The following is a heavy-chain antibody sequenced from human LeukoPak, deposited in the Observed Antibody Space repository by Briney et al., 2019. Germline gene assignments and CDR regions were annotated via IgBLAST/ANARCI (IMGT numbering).Heavy chain of an antibody. CDR1: GFTFSTYW. J-gene: IGHJ2*01. CDR2: ISNDGGRT. CDR3: ARDRVTTVTTARANWYFDL. Sequence: GGSLGLSCAASGFTFSTYWMHWVRQAPGKGLVWVSRISNDGGRTTYADSVKGRFTISRDNSKNTLYLQMNSLRAEDTAVYYCARDRVTTVTTARANWYFDLWGRGTLVTVSS. V-gene: IGHV3-74*01. D-gene: IGHD4-17*01.